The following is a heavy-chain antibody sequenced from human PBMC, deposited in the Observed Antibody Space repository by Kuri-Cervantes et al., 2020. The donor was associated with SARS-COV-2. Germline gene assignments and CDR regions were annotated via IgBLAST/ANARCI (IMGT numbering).Heavy chain of an antibody. CDR2: IKSKTDGGTT. D-gene: IGHD6-19*01. CDR1: GFTFSNAW. Sequence: GGSLRLACVASGFTFSNAWMSWVRQAPGKGLEWVGRIKSKTDGGTTDYAAPVKGRFTISRDDSKNTLFLQMDSLITEDTTVYYCTTGEGIAVAAVVYWGQGTLVTVSS. V-gene: IGHV3-15*01. J-gene: IGHJ4*02. CDR3: TTGEGIAVAAVVY.